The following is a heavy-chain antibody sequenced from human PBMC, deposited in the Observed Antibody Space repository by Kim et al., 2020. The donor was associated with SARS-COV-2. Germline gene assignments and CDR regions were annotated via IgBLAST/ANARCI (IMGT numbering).Heavy chain of an antibody. Sequence: ASVKVSCKVSGYTFTSYGISWVRQAPGQGLEWMGWISAYNGNTNYAQKPQGRVTMTTDTSTSTAYMELRSLRSDDTAGYYCARVMFSVIGYSSSWYGDFDYWGQGTLVTVSS. CDR2: ISAYNGNT. D-gene: IGHD6-13*01. CDR1: GYTFTSYG. V-gene: IGHV1-18*04. CDR3: ARVMFSVIGYSSSWYGDFDY. J-gene: IGHJ4*02.